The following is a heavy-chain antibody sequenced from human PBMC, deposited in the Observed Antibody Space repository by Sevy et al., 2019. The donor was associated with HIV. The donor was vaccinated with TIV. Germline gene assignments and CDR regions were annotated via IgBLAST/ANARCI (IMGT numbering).Heavy chain of an antibody. CDR1: GFTFDDYT. J-gene: IGHJ1*01. CDR3: AKDISASSAEYFQH. Sequence: GGSLRLSCAASGFTFDDYTMHWVRQAPGKGLEWVSLISWDGGSTYYADSVKGRFTIARDNSNNSLYLQMNSLRTEDTALYYCAKDISASSAEYFQHWGQGTLVTVSS. CDR2: ISWDGGST. D-gene: IGHD2-2*01. V-gene: IGHV3-43*01.